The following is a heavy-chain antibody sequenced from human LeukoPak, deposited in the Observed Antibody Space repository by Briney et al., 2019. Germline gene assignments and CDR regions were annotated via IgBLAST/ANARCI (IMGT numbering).Heavy chain of an antibody. CDR1: GFTVSSNY. V-gene: IGHV3-53*01. Sequence: PGGSLRLSCAASGFTVSSNYMSWVRPAPGKGLEWVSVIYSGGSKDYADSVKGRFTISRDNSKNTLYLQMNSLRAEDTAVYYCARSQVGAEFDYWGQGTLVTVSS. J-gene: IGHJ4*02. D-gene: IGHD1-26*01. CDR3: ARSQVGAEFDY. CDR2: IYSGGSK.